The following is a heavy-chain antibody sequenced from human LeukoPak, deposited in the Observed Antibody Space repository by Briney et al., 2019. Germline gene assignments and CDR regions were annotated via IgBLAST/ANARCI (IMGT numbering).Heavy chain of an antibody. CDR1: GYTFSSYD. Sequence: GASVKVSCKASGYTFSSYDINWVRQATGQGLEWMGWVNPNSGNTAYAQKFQGRVTMSRDTSISTAHMELSSLRSEDTAVYYCARLPKYSRPLDYWGQGTLVTVSS. D-gene: IGHD6-6*01. J-gene: IGHJ4*02. V-gene: IGHV1-8*02. CDR2: VNPNSGNT. CDR3: ARLPKYSRPLDY.